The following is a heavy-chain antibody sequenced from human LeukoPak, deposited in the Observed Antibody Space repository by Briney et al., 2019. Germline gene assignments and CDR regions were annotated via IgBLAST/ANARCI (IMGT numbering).Heavy chain of an antibody. D-gene: IGHD1-26*01. CDR3: ASVSVWELATHTGGSFDY. CDR1: GGLISRIEYY. V-gene: IGHV4-30-4*01. CDR2: IYHTGTT. J-gene: IGHJ4*02. Sequence: SETLSLTCTVSGGLISRIEYYWGWVRQSPVKGLEWLAHIYHTGTTLYSPHLNNRLTVSVDSSKNQLSLTLNSVTAADTAVYYCASVSVWELATHTGGSFDYWGRGILVTVSS.